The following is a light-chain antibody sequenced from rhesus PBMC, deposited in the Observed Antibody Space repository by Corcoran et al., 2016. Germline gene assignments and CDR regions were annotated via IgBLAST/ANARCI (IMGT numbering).Light chain of an antibody. CDR1: ENVNNY. J-gene: IGKJ3*01. CDR3: QHRYGPPFT. Sequence: DIQMTQSPSSLSASVGDRVTITCRARENVNNYVNWYQQKPGKAPKFLFDKASTLQSGVTSRFSGSGSGTDYTFTISSLQPEDVATYYSQHRYGPPFTFGPGTKLDIK. V-gene: IGKV1-74*01. CDR2: KAS.